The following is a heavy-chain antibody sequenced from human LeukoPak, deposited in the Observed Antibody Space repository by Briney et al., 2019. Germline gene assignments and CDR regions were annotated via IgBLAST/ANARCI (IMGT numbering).Heavy chain of an antibody. J-gene: IGHJ4*02. CDR2: IFYSGST. V-gene: IGHV4-59*01. Sequence: SETLSLTCTVSGGSISSYFWSWIRQPPGKGLEWIGYIFYSGSTNYNPSLKSRVTISVDMSKNQFSLNLRSVTAADTAVYYCARVAPDTAVSQKGWNYFDYWGQGTLVTVSS. CDR3: ARVAPDTAVSQKGWNYFDY. CDR1: GGSISSYF. D-gene: IGHD5-18*01.